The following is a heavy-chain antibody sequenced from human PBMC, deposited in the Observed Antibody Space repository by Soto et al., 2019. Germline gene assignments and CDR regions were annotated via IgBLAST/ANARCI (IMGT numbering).Heavy chain of an antibody. Sequence: GGSLRLSCAASGFTFSSYSMNWVRQAPGKGLEWVSSISSSSSYIYYADSVKGRFTISRDNAKNPLYLQMNSLRAEDTAVYYCARAEYGSGSYYFPPYYYYYGMDVWGQGTTVTVSS. J-gene: IGHJ6*02. CDR3: ARAEYGSGSYYFPPYYYYYGMDV. CDR2: ISSSSSYI. D-gene: IGHD3-10*01. CDR1: GFTFSSYS. V-gene: IGHV3-21*01.